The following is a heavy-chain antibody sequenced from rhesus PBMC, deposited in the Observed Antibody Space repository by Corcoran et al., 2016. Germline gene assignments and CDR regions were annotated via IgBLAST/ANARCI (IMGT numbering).Heavy chain of an antibody. J-gene: IGHJ4*01. D-gene: IGHD5-42*01. CDR2: VDPEDGEQ. CDR1: GYTFTDYY. CDR3: ATGVVGIQRVQFDY. V-gene: IGHV1-111*02. Sequence: EVQLVQSGAEVKKPGASVKISCKASGYTFTDYYLHWVRHAPGNGLEWMGLVDPEDGEQRQAQKFQDRCTITADTSTDTAYMELSSLRSEDTAVYYCATGVVGIQRVQFDYWGQGVLVTVSS.